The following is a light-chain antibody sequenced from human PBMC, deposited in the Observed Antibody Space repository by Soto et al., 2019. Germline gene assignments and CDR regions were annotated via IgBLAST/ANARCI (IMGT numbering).Light chain of an antibody. CDR3: CSYAGTYPFVV. J-gene: IGLJ2*01. V-gene: IGLV2-11*01. CDR1: SSDVSAYDY. CDR2: DLN. Sequence: QSALTQPRSVSGSPGQSVTISCTGTSSDVSAYDYVSWYQHRPGKTPKLMIYDLNKRPSGVPDRFSGSKSGNTASLTISGLQAEDEAAYYCCSYAGTYPFVVFGGGTKLTVL.